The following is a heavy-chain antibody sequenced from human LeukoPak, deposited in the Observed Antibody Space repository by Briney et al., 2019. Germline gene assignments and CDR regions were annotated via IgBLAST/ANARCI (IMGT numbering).Heavy chain of an antibody. CDR1: GGTFSSYA. Sequence: SVKVSCKASGGTFSSYAISWVRQAPGQGLEWMGGIIPIFGTANYAQKFQGRVTITTCESTSTAYMELSSLRSEDTAVYYCARFLSRRWLQSEWGQGTLVTVSS. CDR3: ARFLSRRWLQSE. CDR2: IIPIFGTA. D-gene: IGHD5-24*01. J-gene: IGHJ4*02. V-gene: IGHV1-69*05.